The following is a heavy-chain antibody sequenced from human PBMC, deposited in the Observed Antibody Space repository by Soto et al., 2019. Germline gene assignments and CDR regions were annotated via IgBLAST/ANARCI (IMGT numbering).Heavy chain of an antibody. CDR3: ASPVTTDAFDI. CDR2: ISYDGSNK. Sequence: QVQLVESGGGVVQPGRSLRLSCAASGFTFRSYAMHWVRQAPGKGLEWVAVISYDGSNKYYADSVKGRFTISRDNSKNTLYLQMNSLRAEDTAVYYCASPVTTDAFDIWGQGTMVTVSS. V-gene: IGHV3-30-3*01. D-gene: IGHD4-17*01. J-gene: IGHJ3*02. CDR1: GFTFRSYA.